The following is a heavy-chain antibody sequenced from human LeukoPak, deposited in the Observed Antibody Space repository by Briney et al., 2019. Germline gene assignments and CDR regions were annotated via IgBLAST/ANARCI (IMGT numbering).Heavy chain of an antibody. D-gene: IGHD3-3*01. CDR3: ARVEYDFWSGFDPRGAPDY. J-gene: IGHJ4*02. CDR2: IKQDGSEK. Sequence: GGSLRLSCAASGFTFSSYWMSWVRQAPGKGLEWVANIKQDGSEKYYVDSVKGRFTISRDNAKNSLYLQMNSLRAEDTAVYYCARVEYDFWSGFDPRGAPDYWGQGTLVTVSS. V-gene: IGHV3-7*01. CDR1: GFTFSSYW.